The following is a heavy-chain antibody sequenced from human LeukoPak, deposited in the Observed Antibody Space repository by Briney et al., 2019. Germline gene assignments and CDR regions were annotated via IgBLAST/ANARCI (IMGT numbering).Heavy chain of an antibody. J-gene: IGHJ4*02. D-gene: IGHD2-15*01. CDR3: ARAGGGGLGYFDY. V-gene: IGHV3-21*01. CDR1: GFTFSSYS. CDR2: ISSSSSYI. Sequence: GGSLRLSCAASGFTFSSYSMNWVRPAPGKGLEWVSSISSSSSYIYYADSVKGRFTISRDNAKNSLYLQMNGLRAEDTAVYYCARAGGGGLGYFDYWGQGTLVTVSS.